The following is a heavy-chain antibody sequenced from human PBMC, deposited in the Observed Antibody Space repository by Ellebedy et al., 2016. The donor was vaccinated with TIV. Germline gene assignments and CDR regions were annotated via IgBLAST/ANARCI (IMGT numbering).Heavy chain of an antibody. D-gene: IGHD6-6*01. J-gene: IGHJ4*02. CDR1: GFTFSSYA. CDR2: ITYSGGST. V-gene: IGHV3-23*01. CDR3: AKVAAGPGGVGVFDY. Sequence: PGGSLRLSCAASGFTFSSYAMTWVRQAPGKGLEWVSAITYSGGSTYYADSVKGRFTLSRDNSKNTLYLQMNSLRAEDTAVYYCAKVAAGPGGVGVFDYWGQGTLVTVSS.